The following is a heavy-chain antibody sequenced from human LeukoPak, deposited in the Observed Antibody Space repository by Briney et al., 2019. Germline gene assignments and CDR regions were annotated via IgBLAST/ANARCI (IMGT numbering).Heavy chain of an antibody. D-gene: IGHD2-2*01. CDR3: ARGPIIDIVIIPAADDYYYMDV. V-gene: IGHV1-18*04. CDR2: ISAYNGNT. J-gene: IGHJ6*03. CDR1: GYTFTDYY. Sequence: ASVKVSCKASGYTFTDYYIHWVRQAPGQGLEWMGWISAYNGNTNSAQKIQGRVTMTTDTSTSTAYMELRSLRSDDTAVYYCARGPIIDIVIIPAADDYYYMDVWGKGTTVTVSS.